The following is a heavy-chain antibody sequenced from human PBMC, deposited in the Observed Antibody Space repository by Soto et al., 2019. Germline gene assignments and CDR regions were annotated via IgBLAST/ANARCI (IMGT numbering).Heavy chain of an antibody. CDR2: ISYDGSNK. V-gene: IGHV3-30*03. CDR3: ATALGYCSGGSCPDY. Sequence: QVQLVESGGGVVQPGRSLRLSCAASGFTFSSYGMHWVRQAPGKGLEWVAVISYDGSNKYYADSVKGRFTISRDNSKNTLYLQMNSLRAEDTAVYYCATALGYCSGGSCPDYWGQGTLVTVSS. D-gene: IGHD2-15*01. CDR1: GFTFSSYG. J-gene: IGHJ4*02.